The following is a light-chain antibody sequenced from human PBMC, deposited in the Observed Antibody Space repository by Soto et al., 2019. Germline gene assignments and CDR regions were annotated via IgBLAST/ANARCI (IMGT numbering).Light chain of an antibody. J-gene: IGKJ4*01. CDR2: GAS. CDR1: QSVSSSY. Sequence: EIVLTQSPGTLSLSPGERATLSCRASQSVSSSYLAWYQQKPGQAPRLPIYGASSRATGIPDRFSGSGSGTDFTLTISRLEPEDFAVYDCQQYDSSPLTFGGGTKGEIK. CDR3: QQYDSSPLT. V-gene: IGKV3-20*01.